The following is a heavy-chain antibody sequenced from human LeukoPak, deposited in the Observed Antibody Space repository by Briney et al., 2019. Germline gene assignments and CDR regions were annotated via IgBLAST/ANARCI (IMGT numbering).Heavy chain of an antibody. CDR1: GFTFSGYS. CDR3: ATFTEGWGYFDY. CDR2: ISSSSGYI. D-gene: IGHD1-26*01. J-gene: IGHJ4*02. Sequence: GGSLRLSCAASGFTFSGYSMNWVRQAPGKGLEWVASISSSSGYIFYADSVKGRFTISRDSSKNTLYLQMNSLRAADTAVYYCATFTEGWGYFDYWGQGALVTVSS. V-gene: IGHV3-21*04.